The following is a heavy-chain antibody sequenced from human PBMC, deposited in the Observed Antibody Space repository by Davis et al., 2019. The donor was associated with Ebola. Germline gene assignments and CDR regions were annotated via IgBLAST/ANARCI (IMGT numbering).Heavy chain of an antibody. CDR1: GYTFTSYG. D-gene: IGHD6-19*01. V-gene: IGHV1-3*01. Sequence: ASVKVSCKASGYTFTSYGISWVRQAPGQRLEWMGWINAGNGNTKYSQKFQGRVTITRDTSASTAYMERSSLRSEDTAVYYCARDLRGWYSFDYWGQGTLVTVSS. CDR3: ARDLRGWYSFDY. J-gene: IGHJ4*02. CDR2: INAGNGNT.